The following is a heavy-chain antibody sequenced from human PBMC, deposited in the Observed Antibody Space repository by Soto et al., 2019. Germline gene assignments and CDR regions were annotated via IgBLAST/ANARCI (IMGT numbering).Heavy chain of an antibody. CDR3: ARDAASSLDH. CDR1: GFTFKLYT. V-gene: IGHV3-21*01. Sequence: EVQLVESGGGLVKPGGSLRLSCAASGFTFKLYTMHWVRQAPGKGLEWVSFCTPSSSSISYADSVEARFTISRDNARNSLYLQIHNLRAEDTAVYYCARDAASSLDHWGQGTLVTVSS. CDR2: CTPSSSSI. J-gene: IGHJ4*02. D-gene: IGHD6-13*01.